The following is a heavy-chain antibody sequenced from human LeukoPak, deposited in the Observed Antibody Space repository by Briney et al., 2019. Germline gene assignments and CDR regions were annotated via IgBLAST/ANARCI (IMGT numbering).Heavy chain of an antibody. V-gene: IGHV4-34*01. D-gene: IGHD3-10*01. Sequence: SETLSLTCAVYGGSFSGYYWSWIRQPPGKGLEWIGEINHSGSTNYNPSLKSRVTISVDTSKNQFSLKLSSVTAADTAVYYCARQYYYGSGRDYYYGMDVWGQGTTVTVSS. CDR2: INHSGST. CDR3: ARQYYYGSGRDYYYGMDV. CDR1: GGSFSGYY. J-gene: IGHJ6*02.